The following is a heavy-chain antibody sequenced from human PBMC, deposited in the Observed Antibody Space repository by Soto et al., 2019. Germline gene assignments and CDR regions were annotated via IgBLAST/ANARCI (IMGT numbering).Heavy chain of an antibody. V-gene: IGHV4-61*01. CDR1: GASLSSGSYY. CDR3: GRRTETPNRFDP. J-gene: IGHJ5*02. CDR2: IYYTGST. Sequence: SETLSLTCTVSGASLSSGSYYWSWIRQPPGKGLEWIGYIYYTGSTNYNPSLKSRVTMSVDTSKNQFSLKLSSVTAADTAVFYCGRRTETPNRFDPWGQGGLVTVSS. D-gene: IGHD1-7*01.